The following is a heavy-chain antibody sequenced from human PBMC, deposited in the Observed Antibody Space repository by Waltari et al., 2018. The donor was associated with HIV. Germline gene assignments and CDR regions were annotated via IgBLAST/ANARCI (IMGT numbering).Heavy chain of an antibody. J-gene: IGHJ4*02. V-gene: IGHV3-30*01. CDR2: ISHDGGHK. D-gene: IGHD6-13*01. CDR3: SRDSYGAALDY. CDR1: GFTFNTYA. Sequence: QVRLVESGGGVVQPGRSLRLSCAASGFTFNTYAMHWVRQAPGKGLEWGAVISHDGGHKYYADSVQGRFTISRDNSENTVYLHANSLRADDTALYYCSRDSYGAALDYWGQGTLVTVSS.